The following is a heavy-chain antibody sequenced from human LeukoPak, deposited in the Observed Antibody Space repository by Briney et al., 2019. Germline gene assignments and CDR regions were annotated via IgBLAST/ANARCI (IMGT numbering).Heavy chain of an antibody. CDR3: ARGARWGDHGRFDY. J-gene: IGHJ4*02. CDR2: MNPNSGNT. CDR1: GYTFTSYD. Sequence: ASVKVPCKASGYTFTSYDINWVRQATGQGLELMGWMNPNSGNTGYAQKFQGRATMTRNTSISTAYMELSSLRSEDTAAYYCARGARWGDHGRFDYWGQGTLVTVSS. D-gene: IGHD4-23*01. V-gene: IGHV1-8*01.